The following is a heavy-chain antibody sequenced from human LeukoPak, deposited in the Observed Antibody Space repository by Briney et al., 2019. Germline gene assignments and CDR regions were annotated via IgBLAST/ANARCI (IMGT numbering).Heavy chain of an antibody. D-gene: IGHD5-18*01. V-gene: IGHV3-7*03. Sequence: GGSLRLSCAASGFTFSSYWMSWVRQAPGKGLEWVANIKQDGSEKYYVDSVKSRFTISRDNAKNSLYLQMNSLRAEDTAVYYCARVRWAGGYSYGLFDYWGQGTLVTVSS. J-gene: IGHJ4*02. CDR2: IKQDGSEK. CDR1: GFTFSSYW. CDR3: ARVRWAGGYSYGLFDY.